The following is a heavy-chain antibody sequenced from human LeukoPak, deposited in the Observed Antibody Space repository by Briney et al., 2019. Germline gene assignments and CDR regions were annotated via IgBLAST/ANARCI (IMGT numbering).Heavy chain of an antibody. CDR1: GYTFTSYY. D-gene: IGHD1-26*01. CDR3: AGTIVGVTKWFDP. V-gene: IGHV1-46*01. CDR2: INPSGGST. J-gene: IGHJ5*02. Sequence: ASVKVSYKASGYTFTSYYMHWVRQAPGQGLEWMGIINPSGGSTSYAQKFQGRVTMTRDTSTSTVYMELSSLRSEDTAVYYCAGTIVGVTKWFDPWGQGTLVTVSS.